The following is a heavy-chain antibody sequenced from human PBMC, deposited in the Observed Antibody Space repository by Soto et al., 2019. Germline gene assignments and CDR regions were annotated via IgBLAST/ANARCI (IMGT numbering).Heavy chain of an antibody. CDR2: IVPMLGTP. D-gene: IGHD1-26*01. V-gene: IGHV1-69*13. CDR3: ARNGTYSSSLSQYSGMDV. J-gene: IGHJ6*02. CDR1: GGTFDNFI. Sequence: SVKVSCKASGGTFDNFIMNWVLQTPLRCLEWMGGIVPMLGTPTYAEKFKGRVTISATGSTSTMYMEVTSLRSEDTAIYYCARNGTYSSSLSQYSGMDVWGQGTTVTVSS.